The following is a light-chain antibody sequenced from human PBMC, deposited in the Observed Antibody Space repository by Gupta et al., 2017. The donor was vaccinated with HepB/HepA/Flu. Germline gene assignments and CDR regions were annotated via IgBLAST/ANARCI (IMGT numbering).Light chain of an antibody. Sequence: DIQMTQSPSSLSASVGDRVTITCRASQSISSYLNWYQQKPGKAPKLLIYAASSLQSGVPSRFSGSGSGTDFTLTISRLQPEDFATYYCQQRDSTPNTFGQGTKVEIK. V-gene: IGKV1-39*01. CDR1: QSISSY. J-gene: IGKJ1*01. CDR3: QQRDSTPNT. CDR2: AAS.